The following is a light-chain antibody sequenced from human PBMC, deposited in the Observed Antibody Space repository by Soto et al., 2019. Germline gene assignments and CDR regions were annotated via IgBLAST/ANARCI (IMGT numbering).Light chain of an antibody. CDR1: HSISSNY. Sequence: EIVLSQSPGTLSLYPGERATLSCRASHSISSNYLAWYQQKPGQAPRLLIYGASTRATGIPDRFSGSGSGTDFTLTISRLEPEDFAVYYCQQLTDWPPQWTFGQGTKVDI. J-gene: IGKJ1*01. CDR3: QQLTDWPPQWT. CDR2: GAS. V-gene: IGKV3D-20*02.